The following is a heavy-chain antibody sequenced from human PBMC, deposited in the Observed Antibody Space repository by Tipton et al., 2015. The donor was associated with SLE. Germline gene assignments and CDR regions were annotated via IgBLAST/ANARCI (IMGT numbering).Heavy chain of an antibody. CDR2: IYYSGST. Sequence: TLSLTCIVSGGSISSDTFYWGWIRQPPGKGLEWIGTIYYSGSTSYNPSLKSRVTISIDTSNDHFSLRLNSVTAADTAIYYCARSSSGWYKGAMDVWGKGTTVIVSS. D-gene: IGHD6-19*01. J-gene: IGHJ6*03. CDR3: ARSSSGWYKGAMDV. V-gene: IGHV4-39*07. CDR1: GGSISSDTFY.